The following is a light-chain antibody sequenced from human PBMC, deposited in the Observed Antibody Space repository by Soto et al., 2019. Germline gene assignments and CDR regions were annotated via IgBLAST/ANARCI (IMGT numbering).Light chain of an antibody. CDR3: QQSAHTPYT. Sequence: DIQMTQSPSSLSASVGDSVTITCRASQSITTYFNWYQQKAGEAPKLLISAVSTLRGGVPSRFSGSGTGTDFTLTISSLQPEDSATYYCQQSAHTPYTFGQGTRLEIK. CDR1: QSITTY. J-gene: IGKJ2*01. CDR2: AVS. V-gene: IGKV1-39*01.